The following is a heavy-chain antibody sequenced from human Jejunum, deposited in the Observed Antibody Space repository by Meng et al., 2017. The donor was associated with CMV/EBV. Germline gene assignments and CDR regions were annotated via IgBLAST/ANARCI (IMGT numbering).Heavy chain of an antibody. V-gene: IGHV3-49*04. CDR3: GRGRDGTNWDAFDI. CDR2: IRSKPFGGTT. CDR1: IFGDYA. D-gene: IGHD5-24*01. J-gene: IGHJ3*02. Sequence: IFGDYAVSWVRQAPGKGLEWVSFIRSKPFGGTTEYAASVKGRFTISRDDSESIAYLQMNSLKTEDTALYYCGRGRDGTNWDAFDIWGQGTRVTVSS.